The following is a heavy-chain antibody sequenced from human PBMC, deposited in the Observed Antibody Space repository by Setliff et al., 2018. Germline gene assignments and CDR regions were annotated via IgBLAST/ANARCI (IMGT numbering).Heavy chain of an antibody. V-gene: IGHV4-31*03. Sequence: SETLSLTCTVSGGSVSSRRNYWSWIRQHPGKGLEWIGYIYYSGSTSYYNPSLKSRVTISVDTSKNQFSLKLSSVTAADTAVYYCARGRAGHSGHWGQGTLVTVSS. D-gene: IGHD6-19*01. CDR1: GGSVSSRRNY. CDR2: IYYSGSTS. J-gene: IGHJ4*02. CDR3: ARGRAGHSGH.